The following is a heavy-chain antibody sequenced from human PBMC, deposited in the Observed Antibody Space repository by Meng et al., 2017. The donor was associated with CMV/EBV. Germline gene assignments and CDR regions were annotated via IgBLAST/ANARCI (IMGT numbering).Heavy chain of an antibody. J-gene: IGHJ4*02. CDR1: GYTFTSYG. V-gene: IGHV1-18*01. CDR3: ARGGASSGYDLIDY. D-gene: IGHD5-12*01. CDR2: ISAYNGNT. Sequence: VKLVRHGAEVKKPGASLQVSCQASGYTFTSYGISWVRQAPGQGLEWMGWISAYNGNTNYAQKLQGRVTMTTDTSTSTAYMELRSLRSDDTAVYYCARGGASSGYDLIDYWGQGTLVTVSS.